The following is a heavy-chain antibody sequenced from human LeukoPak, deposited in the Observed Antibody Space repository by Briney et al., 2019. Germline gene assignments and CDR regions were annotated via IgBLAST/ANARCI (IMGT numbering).Heavy chain of an antibody. CDR1: GGSISSGSYY. Sequence: SETLSLTCTVSGGSISSGSYYWSWIRQPAGKGLEWIGRIYTSGSTNHNPSLKSRVTISVDTSKNQFSLKLSSVTAADTAVYYCARLPFDPWGQGTLVTVSS. CDR3: ARLPFDP. V-gene: IGHV4-61*02. J-gene: IGHJ5*02. CDR2: IYTSGST.